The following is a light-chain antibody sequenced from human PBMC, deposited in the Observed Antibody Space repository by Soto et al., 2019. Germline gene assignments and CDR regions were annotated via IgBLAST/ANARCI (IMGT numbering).Light chain of an antibody. J-gene: IGKJ1*01. CDR1: QSISSW. CDR3: QQYNSYPWT. V-gene: IGKV1-5*03. Sequence: DIQMTQSPSTLSASVGDRVTISFRASQSISSWLAWYQQKPGTAPKLMMYKASSLESGVPSRFSGSGSGTEFTLTISSLQPDDFATYYCQQYNSYPWTFGQGTKV. CDR2: KAS.